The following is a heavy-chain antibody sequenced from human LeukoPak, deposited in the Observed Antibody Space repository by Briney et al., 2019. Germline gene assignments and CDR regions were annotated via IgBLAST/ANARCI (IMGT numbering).Heavy chain of an antibody. CDR1: GLTVSDNY. Sequence: GGSLRLSCAASGLTVSDNYMTWVRQAPGKGLEWVSVIYAGGSTFYADSVKGRFTISRDNSKNTVYLQMNSLRAEDTAVYYCARDRSYDSSGYPFDFWGRGPLVTVSS. CDR3: ARDRSYDSSGYPFDF. J-gene: IGHJ4*02. CDR2: IYAGGST. V-gene: IGHV3-66*02. D-gene: IGHD3-22*01.